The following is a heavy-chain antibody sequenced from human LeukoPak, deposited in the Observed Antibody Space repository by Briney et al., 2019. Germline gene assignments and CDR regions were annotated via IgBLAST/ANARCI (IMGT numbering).Heavy chain of an antibody. CDR2: LYYGGSI. D-gene: IGHD1-26*01. V-gene: IGHV4-59*01. J-gene: IGHJ4*02. CDR3: ARFPYSGISHYFDY. CDR1: GGSISSCC. Sequence: SETLSLTCSVSGGSISSCCWSWIRQPPGKGLEWIGHLYYGGSISYNSSLKSRVTISVDTSKNQFSLKLTSVTAADTAVYYCARFPYSGISHYFDYWGQGTPVTVSS.